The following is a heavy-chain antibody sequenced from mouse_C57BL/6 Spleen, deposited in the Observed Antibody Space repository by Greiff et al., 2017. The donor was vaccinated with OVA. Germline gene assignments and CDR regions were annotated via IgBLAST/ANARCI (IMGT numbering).Heavy chain of an antibody. CDR2: IDPSDSYT. CDR3: ARLGLRRDGSSYFDY. CDR1: GYTFTSYW. Sequence: QVQLQQPGAELVMPGASVKLSCKASGYTFTSYWMHWVKQRPGQGLEWIGEIDPSDSYTNYNQKFKGKSTLTVDKSSSTAYMQLSSLTSEDSAVYYCARLGLRRDGSSYFDYWGQGTTLTVSS. V-gene: IGHV1-69*01. D-gene: IGHD2-4*01. J-gene: IGHJ2*01.